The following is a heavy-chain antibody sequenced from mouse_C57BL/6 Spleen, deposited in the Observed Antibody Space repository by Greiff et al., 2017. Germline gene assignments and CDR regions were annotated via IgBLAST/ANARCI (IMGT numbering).Heavy chain of an antibody. CDR1: GYSITSGYY. CDR3: ARDTEIYYDSYFAMDY. D-gene: IGHD2-4*01. V-gene: IGHV3-6*01. Sequence: EVKLQESGPGLVKPSQSLSLTCSVTGYSITSGYYWNWIRQFPGNKLEWMGYISYDGSNNYNPSLKNRISITRDTSKNQFFLKLNSVTTEDTATYYCARDTEIYYDSYFAMDYWGQGTSVTVSS. J-gene: IGHJ4*01. CDR2: ISYDGSN.